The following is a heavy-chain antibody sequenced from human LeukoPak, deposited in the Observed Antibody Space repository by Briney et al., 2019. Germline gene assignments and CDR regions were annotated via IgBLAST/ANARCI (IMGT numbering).Heavy chain of an antibody. Sequence: SETLSLTCTVSSGSISSYYWSWIRQPPGKGLEWIGYIYYSGSTNYNPSLKSRVTISVDTSKNQFSLKLSSVTAADTAVYYCARPEYSSSWWGYWGQGTLVTVSS. J-gene: IGHJ4*02. V-gene: IGHV4-59*08. CDR3: ARPEYSSSWWGY. CDR2: IYYSGST. CDR1: SGSISSYY. D-gene: IGHD6-13*01.